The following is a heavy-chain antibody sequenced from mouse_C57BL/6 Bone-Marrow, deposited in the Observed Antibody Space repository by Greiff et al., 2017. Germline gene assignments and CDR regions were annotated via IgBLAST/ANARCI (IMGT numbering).Heavy chain of an antibody. J-gene: IGHJ4*01. V-gene: IGHV14-4*01. CDR1: GFNIKDDY. Sequence: VQLQQSGAELVRPGASVKLSCTASGFNIKDDYMHWVKQRPEQGLEWIGWIDPENGDTEYASKFQGKATITADKSSNTAYLQLSSLTSEDTAVYYCTAPYGYEDAMDYWGQGTSVTVSS. CDR2: IDPENGDT. CDR3: TAPYGYEDAMDY. D-gene: IGHD2-2*01.